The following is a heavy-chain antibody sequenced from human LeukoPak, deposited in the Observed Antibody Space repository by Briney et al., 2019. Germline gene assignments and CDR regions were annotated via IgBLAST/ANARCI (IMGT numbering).Heavy chain of an antibody. J-gene: IGHJ5*02. CDR1: GYSISSGYY. CDR3: ARVSGGIQRYCTNGVCLNWFDP. CDR2: IYHSGST. Sequence: SETLSLTCTVSGYSISSGYYWGWIRQPPGKGLEWIGSIYHSGSTYYNPSLKSRVTISVDTSKNQFSLKLSSVTAADTAVYYCARVSGGIQRYCTNGVCLNWFDPWGQGTLVTVSS. D-gene: IGHD2-8*01. V-gene: IGHV4-38-2*02.